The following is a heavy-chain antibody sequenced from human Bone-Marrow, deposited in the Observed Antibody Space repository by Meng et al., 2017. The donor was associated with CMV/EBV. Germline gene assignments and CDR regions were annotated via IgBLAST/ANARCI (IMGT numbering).Heavy chain of an antibody. V-gene: IGHV3-11*04. J-gene: IGHJ4*02. Sequence: VGSLRLSCAASGFTFSDYYMSWIRQAPGKGLEWVSYISSSGSTIYYADSVKGRFTISRDNAKNSLYLQMNSLRAEDTAVYYCARELLYYDFWSGIDYWGQGTLVTFSS. CDR2: ISSSGSTI. D-gene: IGHD3-3*01. CDR3: ARELLYYDFWSGIDY. CDR1: GFTFSDYY.